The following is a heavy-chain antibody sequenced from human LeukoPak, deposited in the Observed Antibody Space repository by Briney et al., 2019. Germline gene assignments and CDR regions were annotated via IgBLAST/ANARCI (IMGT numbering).Heavy chain of an antibody. J-gene: IGHJ4*02. CDR3: ARGFSGYDYVGVFDY. CDR1: GGSISSSSYY. Sequence: PSETLSLTCTVSGGSISSSSYYWGWIRQPPGKGLEWIGSIYYSGSTNYNPSLKSRVTISVDTSKNQFSLKLSSVTAADTAVYYCARGFSGYDYVGVFDYWGQGTLVTVSS. CDR2: IYYSGST. D-gene: IGHD5-12*01. V-gene: IGHV4-39*07.